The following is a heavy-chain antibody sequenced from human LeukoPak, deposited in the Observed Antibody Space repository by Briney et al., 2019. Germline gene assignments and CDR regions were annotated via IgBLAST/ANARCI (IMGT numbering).Heavy chain of an antibody. CDR2: IKQDGSKK. V-gene: IGHV3-7*04. J-gene: IGHJ4*02. Sequence: GGSLRLSCAASGFTFSNNWMNWVRQAPGKGLERVANIKQDGSKKCYVDSVKGRFTISRDNAKNSLYLQMNSLRVEDTAVYYCARGFNPDYWGQGTLVTVSS. CDR3: ARGFNPDY. CDR1: GFTFSNNW.